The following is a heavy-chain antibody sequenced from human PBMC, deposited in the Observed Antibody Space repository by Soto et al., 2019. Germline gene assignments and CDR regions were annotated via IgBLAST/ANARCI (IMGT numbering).Heavy chain of an antibody. Sequence: PRLSCAASGFTFSSYGMHLVRQAPGKGLEWVAVISYDGSNKYYADSVKGRFTISRDNSKNTLYLQMNSLRAEDTAVYYCAKDFIAARPYYYGMDVWGQGTTVTVSS. CDR2: ISYDGSNK. J-gene: IGHJ6*02. CDR1: GFTFSSYG. V-gene: IGHV3-30*18. D-gene: IGHD6-6*01. CDR3: AKDFIAARPYYYGMDV.